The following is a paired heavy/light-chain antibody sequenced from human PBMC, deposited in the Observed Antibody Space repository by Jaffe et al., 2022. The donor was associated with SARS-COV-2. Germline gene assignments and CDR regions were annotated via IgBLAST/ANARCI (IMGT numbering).Heavy chain of an antibody. CDR3: ARSGYYYDTSGPKPFDY. CDR1: DYTFVNYG. D-gene: IGHD3-22*01. CDR2: ISADNGNT. V-gene: IGHV1-18*01. J-gene: IGHJ4*02. Sequence: QVQLVQSGAEVKKPGASVKVSCKASDYTFVNYGISWVRQAPGQGLEWMGWISADNGNTNYAQKLQGRVTMTTDTSTSTAYMELRSLRSDDTAVYYCARSGYYYDTSGPKPFDYWGQGTLVTVSS.
Light chain of an antibody. J-gene: IGKJ1*01. Sequence: EIVMTQSPATLSVSPGERATLSCRASQTVSSDLAWYQQKPGQAPRLVIYGASTRATGIPARFSGSGSGTEFTLTISSLQSEDFAVYYCQQYNDWPSAFGQGTKVEIK. CDR1: QTVSSD. CDR3: QQYNDWPSA. CDR2: GAS. V-gene: IGKV3-15*01.